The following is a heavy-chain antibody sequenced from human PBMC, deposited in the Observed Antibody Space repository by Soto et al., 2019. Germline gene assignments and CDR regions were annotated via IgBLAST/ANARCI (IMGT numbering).Heavy chain of an antibody. V-gene: IGHV1-3*01. J-gene: IGHJ4*02. D-gene: IGHD3-3*01. CDR3: ARDPTGPYYEPHFDY. Sequence: GASVKVSCKASGYTFTSYAMHWVRQAPGQRLEWMGWINAGNGNTKYSQKFQGRVTITRDTSASTAYMELSSLRSEDTAVYYCARDPTGPYYEPHFDYWGQGTLVTVSS. CDR2: INAGNGNT. CDR1: GYTFTSYA.